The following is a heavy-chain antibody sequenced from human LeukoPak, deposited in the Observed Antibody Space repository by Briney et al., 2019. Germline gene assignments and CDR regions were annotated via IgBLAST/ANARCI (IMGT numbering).Heavy chain of an antibody. CDR1: GYTFTGYY. D-gene: IGHD3-9*01. J-gene: IGHJ6*03. V-gene: IGHV1-2*06. CDR3: AMNVLRYFDWLLDDYYMDV. Sequence: ASVKVSCKASGYTFTGYYMHWVRQAPGQGLEWMGRINPNSGCTNYAQRFQGRVTMTRDTSISTAYMELSRLRSDDTAVYYCAMNVLRYFDWLLDDYYMDVWGKGTTVTVSS. CDR2: INPNSGCT.